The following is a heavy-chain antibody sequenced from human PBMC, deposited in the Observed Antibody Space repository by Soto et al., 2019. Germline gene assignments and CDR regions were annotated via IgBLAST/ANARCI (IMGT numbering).Heavy chain of an antibody. D-gene: IGHD3-10*01. CDR2: ISGSGGST. CDR1: GFTFSSYA. J-gene: IGHJ4*02. CDR3: AKRNGSGSYYGIDY. V-gene: IGHV3-23*01. Sequence: GGSLRLSCAASGFTFSSYAMSWVRQAPGKGLEWVSAISGSGGSTYYADSVKGRFTISRDNSKNTLYLQMNSLRAEDTAVYYCAKRNGSGSYYGIDYWGQGTLVTVSS.